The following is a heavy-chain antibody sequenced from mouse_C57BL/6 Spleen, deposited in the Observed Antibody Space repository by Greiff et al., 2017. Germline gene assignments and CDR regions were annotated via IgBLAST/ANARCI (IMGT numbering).Heavy chain of an antibody. D-gene: IGHD1-1*01. CDR1: GYTFTSYW. CDR3: ARDYYSSSPFDD. V-gene: IGHV1-50*01. CDR2: IDPSDSYT. J-gene: IGHJ2*01. Sequence: QVQLQQPGAELVKPGASVKLSCKASGYTFTSYWMQWVKQRPGQGLEWIGEIDPSDSYTNYNQKFKGKATLTVDTSSSTAYMQLNSLTSEDSAVYYCARDYYSSSPFDDWGQGTTLTVSS.